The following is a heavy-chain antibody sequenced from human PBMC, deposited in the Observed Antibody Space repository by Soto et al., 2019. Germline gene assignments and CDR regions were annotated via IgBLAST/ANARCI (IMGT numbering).Heavy chain of an antibody. CDR3: ADAPSDF. Sequence: SETMSVTCSVAGDYISSNNWWSWVRQPPGKGLEWIGEVYHTGSTNYNSSLKSRVTISLDKSKNQFSLMLNSVTAADTAVYFCADAPSDFWGQGILVTVSS. V-gene: IGHV4-4*02. J-gene: IGHJ4*02. D-gene: IGHD2-21*01. CDR2: VYHTGST. CDR1: GDYISSNNW.